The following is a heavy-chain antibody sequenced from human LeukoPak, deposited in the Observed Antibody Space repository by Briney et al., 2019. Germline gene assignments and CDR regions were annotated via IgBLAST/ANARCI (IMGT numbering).Heavy chain of an antibody. J-gene: IGHJ6*03. CDR2: FDPEDGET. D-gene: IGHD5-18*01. Sequence: ASVKVSCKVSGYTLTELSMHWVRQAPGKGLEWMGGFDPEDGETIYAQKFQGRVTMTEDTSTDTAYMELGSLRSEDTAVYYCATRNPFGYSYGYRKYYYMDVWGKGTTVTVSS. CDR1: GYTLTELS. V-gene: IGHV1-24*01. CDR3: ATRNPFGYSYGYRKYYYMDV.